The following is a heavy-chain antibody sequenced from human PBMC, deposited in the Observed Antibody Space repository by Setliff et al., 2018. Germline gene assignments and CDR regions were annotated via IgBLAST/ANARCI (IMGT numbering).Heavy chain of an antibody. CDR1: GYTFTSYG. J-gene: IGHJ6*03. CDR2: INAGNGNT. V-gene: IGHV1-3*01. CDR3: ARDTFGRGLNYYYYYMDV. Sequence: GASVKVSCKASGYTFTSYGISWVRQAPGQGLEWMGWINAGNGNTKYSQKFQGRVTITRDTSASTAYMELSSLRSEDTAVYYCARDTFGRGLNYYYYYMDVWGKGTTVTVSS. D-gene: IGHD3-3*01.